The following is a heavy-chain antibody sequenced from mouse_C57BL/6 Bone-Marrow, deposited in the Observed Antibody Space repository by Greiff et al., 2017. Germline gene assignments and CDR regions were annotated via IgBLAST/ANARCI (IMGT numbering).Heavy chain of an antibody. J-gene: IGHJ2*01. CDR2: ISSGGSYT. V-gene: IGHV5-6*01. Sequence: EVHLVESGGDLVKPGGSLKLSCAASGFTFSSYGMSWVRQTPDKRLEWVATISSGGSYTYYPDSVKGRFTISRDNAKNTLYLQMSSLKSEDTAMYYCARPTGHYFDYWGQGTTLTVSS. CDR3: ARPTGHYFDY. CDR1: GFTFSSYG. D-gene: IGHD4-1*02.